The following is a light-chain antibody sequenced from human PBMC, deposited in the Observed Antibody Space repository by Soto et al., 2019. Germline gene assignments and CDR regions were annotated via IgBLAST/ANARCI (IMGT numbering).Light chain of an antibody. CDR3: SSFASSVL. Sequence: QSALTQPASVSGSPGQSITISCTGTSGDVGGYNYVSWYQQHPGKAPKLIIYEVSNRPSGVSNRFSGSKSGNTASLTISGLQAEDEADYYCSSFASSVLFGGGTKLTVL. J-gene: IGLJ2*01. V-gene: IGLV2-14*01. CDR2: EVS. CDR1: SGDVGGYNY.